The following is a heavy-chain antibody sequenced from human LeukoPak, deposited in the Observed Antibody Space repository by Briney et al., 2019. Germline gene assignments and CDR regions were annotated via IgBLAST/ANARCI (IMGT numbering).Heavy chain of an antibody. D-gene: IGHD2-15*01. Sequence: PGGSLRLSCAASGFTFSSYSMNWVRQAPGKGLEWVSSISSSSSYIYYADSVKGRFTISRDNAKNSLYLQMNSLRAEDTALYYCARVTCSGGSCYRWFDPWGQGTLVTVSS. J-gene: IGHJ5*02. V-gene: IGHV3-21*04. CDR1: GFTFSSYS. CDR2: ISSSSSYI. CDR3: ARVTCSGGSCYRWFDP.